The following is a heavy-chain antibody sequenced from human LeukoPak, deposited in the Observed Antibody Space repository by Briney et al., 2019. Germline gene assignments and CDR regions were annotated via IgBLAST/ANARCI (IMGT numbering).Heavy chain of an antibody. CDR1: GFTFTNYG. CDR3: ARDSNQYSSSFGNAYYYYYYMDV. Sequence: GGSLRLSCAAAGFTFTNYGMSWVRQAPGKGLEWVSVISGSGYNTYYADSVKGRFTTSRDNFKSTLYLQMSSLRAEDTAVYYCARDSNQYSSSFGNAYYYYYYMDVWGKGTTVTVYS. D-gene: IGHD6-6*01. V-gene: IGHV3-23*01. J-gene: IGHJ6*03. CDR2: ISGSGYNT.